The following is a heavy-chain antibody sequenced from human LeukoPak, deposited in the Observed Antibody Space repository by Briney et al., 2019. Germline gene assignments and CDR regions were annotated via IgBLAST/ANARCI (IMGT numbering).Heavy chain of an antibody. CDR3: AREIVGGTDWFDP. CDR2: IYASGST. V-gene: IGHV4-4*07. D-gene: IGHD1-26*01. CDR1: GDSISSYY. J-gene: IGHJ5*02. Sequence: SKTLSLTCTVSGDSISSYYWSWVRQPAGKRLEWIGRIYASGSTNYNPSLKSRVTMSIDTSKNQFSLKLSSVTAADTAVYYCAREIVGGTDWFDPWGQGTLVTVSS.